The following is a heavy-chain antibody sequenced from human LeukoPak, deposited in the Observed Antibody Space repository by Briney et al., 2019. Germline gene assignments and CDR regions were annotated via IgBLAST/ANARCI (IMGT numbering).Heavy chain of an antibody. D-gene: IGHD6-13*01. CDR3: AASDGEQQLAL. J-gene: IGHJ4*02. CDR1: GFSYRGYP. Sequence: GGSVRLSCAASGFSYRGYPMHWVRQAPGGGLEWVSLISWNGVTTYYGESVKGRFTISRDDSKNSLHFQMNSLRSEDTAFYYCAASDGEQQLALWGQGTLVTVSS. V-gene: IGHV3-43*01. CDR2: ISWNGVTT.